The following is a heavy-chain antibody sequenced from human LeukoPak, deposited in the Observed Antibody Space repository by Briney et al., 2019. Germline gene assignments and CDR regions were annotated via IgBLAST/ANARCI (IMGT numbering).Heavy chain of an antibody. J-gene: IGHJ4*02. D-gene: IGHD3-3*01. CDR1: GGSFSGYY. Sequence: KPSETLSLTCAVDGGSFSGYYWSSLRQPPRKGLEWIGEINHSGSTNYNPHLKSRVTISVDTSKNQFSLKLSSVTAADTAVYYCALGIFGVVPYYFDYWGQGTLVTVSS. CDR3: ALGIFGVVPYYFDY. CDR2: INHSGST. V-gene: IGHV4-34*01.